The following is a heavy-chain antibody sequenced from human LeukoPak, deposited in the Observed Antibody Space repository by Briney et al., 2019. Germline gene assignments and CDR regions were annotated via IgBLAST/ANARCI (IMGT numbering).Heavy chain of an antibody. CDR2: LYSGGNT. V-gene: IGHV3-53*01. J-gene: IGHJ3*02. Sequence: PGGSLRPSCAVSGFTVSSNYMSWVRQAPGKGLEWVSVLYSGGNTYYADSVKGRFTISRDNSKNALYLQMNSLRAEDTAVYYCARYGSGYSSSWLPSIIWGQGTMVTVSS. CDR1: GFTVSSNY. CDR3: ARYGSGYSSSWLPSII. D-gene: IGHD6-13*01.